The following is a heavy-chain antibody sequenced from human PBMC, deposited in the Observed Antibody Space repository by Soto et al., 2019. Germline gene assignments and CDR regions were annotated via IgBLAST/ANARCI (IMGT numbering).Heavy chain of an antibody. D-gene: IGHD2-15*01. CDR1: GYTFTNHG. CDR3: ARSCSGGSCYSCC. Sequence: ASVKVSCKASGYTFTNHGINWVRQAPGQGLEWMGWISPFTGDTHYTQSLQGRITMTTDTSTSTAYMELRSLRSADTAVYYCARSCSGGSCYSCCWDQGTLGTVSS. J-gene: IGHJ4*02. V-gene: IGHV1-18*04. CDR2: ISPFTGDT.